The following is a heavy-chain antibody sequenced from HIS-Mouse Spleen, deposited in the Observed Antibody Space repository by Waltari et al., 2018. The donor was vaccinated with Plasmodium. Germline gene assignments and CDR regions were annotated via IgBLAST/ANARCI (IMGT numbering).Heavy chain of an antibody. CDR1: GYTFSSYG. V-gene: IGHV1-18*01. CDR2: ISGYKVNT. J-gene: IGHJ4*02. CDR3: ARLLPWFHGHFDY. D-gene: IGHD1-26*01. Sequence: QVQLVQSGAEGKRPGASVKVSCKASGYTFSSYGISWVRQAPGQGLEWMGWISGYKVNTNDGQKVQGRVTMTTDTSTSTAYMELRSLRSDDTAVYYCARLLPWFHGHFDYWGQGTLVTVSS.